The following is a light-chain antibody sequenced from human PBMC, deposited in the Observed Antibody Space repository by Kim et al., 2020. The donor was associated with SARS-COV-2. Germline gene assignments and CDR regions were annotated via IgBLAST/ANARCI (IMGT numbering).Light chain of an antibody. J-gene: IGLJ2*01. Sequence: QSVLTQPPSVSGAPGQRVTISCTGSSSNIGAGYDVHWYQQLPETAPKLLIFGNNNRPSGVPDRFSGSKSGTSASLAITGIQAEDEAYYYCQSYDSSLGGSIFGAGAQLTVL. CDR3: QSYDSSLGGSI. CDR2: GNN. V-gene: IGLV1-40*01. CDR1: SSNIGAGYD.